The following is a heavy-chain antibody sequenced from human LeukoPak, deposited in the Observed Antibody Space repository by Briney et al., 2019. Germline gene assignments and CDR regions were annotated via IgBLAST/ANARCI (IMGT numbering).Heavy chain of an antibody. Sequence: SETLSLTCTVSGGSISSGGYYWSWIRQPPGKGLEWIGYIYHSGSTYYNPSLKSRVTISVDRSKNQFSLKLSSVTAADTAVYYCARGRSANDFWSGYHPFDYWGQGTLVTVSS. D-gene: IGHD3-3*01. CDR1: GGSISSGGYY. V-gene: IGHV4-30-2*01. J-gene: IGHJ4*02. CDR2: IYHSGST. CDR3: ARGRSANDFWSGYHPFDY.